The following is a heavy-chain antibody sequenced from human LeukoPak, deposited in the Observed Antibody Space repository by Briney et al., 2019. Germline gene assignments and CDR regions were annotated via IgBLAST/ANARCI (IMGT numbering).Heavy chain of an antibody. V-gene: IGHV1-8*01. CDR2: MNPNSGNT. D-gene: IGHD3-22*01. CDR3: AIQGDSSGYYYENWFDP. Sequence: ASVKLSCKASGYTFTSCDINWVRQATGQGLEWMGWMNPNSGNTGYAQKFQGRVTMTTNTSISTAYMELSSLRSEDTAVYYCAIQGDSSGYYYENWFDPWGQGTLVTVSS. CDR1: GYTFTSCD. J-gene: IGHJ5*02.